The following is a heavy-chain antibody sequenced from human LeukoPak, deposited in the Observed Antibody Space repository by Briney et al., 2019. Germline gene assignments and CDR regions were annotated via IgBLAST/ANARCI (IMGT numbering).Heavy chain of an antibody. CDR2: INTDGSST. CDR3: ARDRIDYDFWSGYHAFDI. Sequence: PGGSLRLSCAASGFTFSSYWMHWVHQAPGKGLVWVSRINTDGSSTSYADSVKGRFTISRDNAKNTLYLQMNSLRAEDTAVYYCARDRIDYDFWSGYHAFDIWGQGTMVTVSS. J-gene: IGHJ3*02. D-gene: IGHD3-3*01. CDR1: GFTFSSYW. V-gene: IGHV3-74*01.